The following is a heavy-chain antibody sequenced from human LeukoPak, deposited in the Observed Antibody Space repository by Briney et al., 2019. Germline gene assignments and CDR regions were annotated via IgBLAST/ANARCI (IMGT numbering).Heavy chain of an antibody. CDR2: IREDGSDK. J-gene: IGHJ4*02. CDR3: ARGPFTSISKYFDY. CDR1: GFIFDDYG. D-gene: IGHD2-2*01. V-gene: IGHV3-7*01. Sequence: GGSLRLSCAAFGFIFDDYGMSWVRQAPGKGLEWVANIREDGSDKYYVDSVKGRFTVSRDNAERSLYLQMNSLRAEDTAVYYCARGPFTSISKYFDYWGQGTLVTVSS.